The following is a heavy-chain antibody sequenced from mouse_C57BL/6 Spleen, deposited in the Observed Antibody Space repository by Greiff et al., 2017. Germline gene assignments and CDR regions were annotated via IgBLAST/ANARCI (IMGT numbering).Heavy chain of an antibody. CDR3: ARRSYGPGGYLDV. D-gene: IGHD1-1*02. CDR1: GYTFTDYY. CDR2: INPYNGGT. J-gene: IGHJ1*03. Sequence: VQLQQSGPVLVKPGASVKMSCKASGYTFTDYYMNWVKQSHGKSLEWIGVINPYNGGTSYNQKFKGKATLTVEKSSSPAYMELNSLTSEDSAIYYGARRSYGPGGYLDVWGTGTTVTVSS. V-gene: IGHV1-19*01.